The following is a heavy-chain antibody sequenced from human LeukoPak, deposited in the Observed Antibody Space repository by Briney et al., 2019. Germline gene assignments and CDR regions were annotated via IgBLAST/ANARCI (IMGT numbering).Heavy chain of an antibody. CDR2: IYYSGST. CDR1: GGSISSGDYY. D-gene: IGHD3-22*01. Sequence: SQTLSLTCTVSGGSISSGDYYWSWIRRPPGKGLEWIGYIYYSGSTYYNPSLKSRVTISVDTSKNQFSLKLSSVTAADTAVYYCARRRTDSYYYDSSGYFSRSLWFDYWGQGTLVTVSS. J-gene: IGHJ4*02. V-gene: IGHV4-30-4*08. CDR3: ARRRTDSYYYDSSGYFSRSLWFDY.